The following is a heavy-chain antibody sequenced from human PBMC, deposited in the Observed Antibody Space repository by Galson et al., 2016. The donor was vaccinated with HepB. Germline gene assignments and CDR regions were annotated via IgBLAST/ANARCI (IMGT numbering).Heavy chain of an antibody. J-gene: IGHJ4*02. D-gene: IGHD2-2*01. CDR3: ARMPDHKGI. CDR1: GGSYNGYR. Sequence: SETLSLTCAVSGGSYNGYRWSWVRQSPGRGLEWIGEIHESGSTNYNPSLKSRVTISADTSKSQFSLNLTSVTAADTAVYYCARMPDHKGIWGQGIPVTVSS. V-gene: IGHV4-34*01. CDR2: IHESGST.